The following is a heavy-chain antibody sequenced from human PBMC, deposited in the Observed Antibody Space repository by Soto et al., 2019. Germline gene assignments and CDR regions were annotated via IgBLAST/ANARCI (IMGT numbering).Heavy chain of an antibody. CDR2: IDTDGSST. CDR1: GFTFSTSW. Sequence: EVRLVESGGGLVQPGGSLRLSCAASGFTFSTSWMHWVRQAPGKGLVWVSRIDTDGSSTNYADSVKGRFTISRDNAKNTLYLQMNSLRAEDTAVYYCASANYFDWLLHGYNYYGLDVWGQGTAVTVSS. CDR3: ASANYFDWLLHGYNYYGLDV. J-gene: IGHJ6*02. D-gene: IGHD3-9*01. V-gene: IGHV3-74*01.